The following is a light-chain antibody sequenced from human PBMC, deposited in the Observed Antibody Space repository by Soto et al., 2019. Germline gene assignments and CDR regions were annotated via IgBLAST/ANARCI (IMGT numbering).Light chain of an antibody. J-gene: IGLJ1*01. CDR2: EGS. CDR3: CSYAGSSTYV. CDR1: SSDVGRYNI. V-gene: IGLV2-23*01. Sequence: QSALTQPASVSGSPGQSITISCTGTSSDVGRYNIVSLYQQHPGKAPKLMIYEGSKRPSGVSNRFSGSKSGNTASLTISGLQAEDEADYYCCSYAGSSTYVFGTGTKVTVL.